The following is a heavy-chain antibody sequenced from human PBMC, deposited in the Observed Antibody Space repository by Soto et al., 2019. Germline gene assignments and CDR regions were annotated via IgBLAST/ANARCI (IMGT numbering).Heavy chain of an antibody. D-gene: IGHD6-13*01. CDR3: ASAVSSAAGLYFDY. CDR1: GDSISSYY. J-gene: IGHJ4*02. CDR2: IHTTENT. V-gene: IGHV4-4*07. Sequence: SETLSLTCTVSGDSISSYYWSWLRQPAGKGMEWIGRIHTTENTNYNPTLRSRVTMSVATSKNQFSLKLTSLTAADTAVYYCASAVSSAAGLYFDYWGQGTRVTVSS.